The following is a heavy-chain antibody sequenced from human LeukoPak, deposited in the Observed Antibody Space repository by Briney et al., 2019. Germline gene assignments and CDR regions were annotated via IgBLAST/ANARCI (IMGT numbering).Heavy chain of an antibody. Sequence: GGSLRLSCAASGFTFSSYAMSWVRQAPGKGLEGVAVISYDGSNKYYADSVKGRFTISRDNSKNTLYLQMNSLRAEDTAVYYCAREAFWSGYSIDAFDIWGQGTMVTVSS. D-gene: IGHD3-3*01. CDR3: AREAFWSGYSIDAFDI. V-gene: IGHV3-30-3*01. J-gene: IGHJ3*02. CDR2: ISYDGSNK. CDR1: GFTFSSYA.